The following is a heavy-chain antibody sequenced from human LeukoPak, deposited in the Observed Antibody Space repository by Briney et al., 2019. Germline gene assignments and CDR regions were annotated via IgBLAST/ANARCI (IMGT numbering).Heavy chain of an antibody. Sequence: GESLKISFKGSGSSFTSYWISWVRQMPGKGLEWMGRIDPSDSYTNYSPSFQGHVTISADKSISTAYLQWSSLKASDTAMYYCARSLGYCSGGSCYAQGPFDYWGQGTLVTVSS. CDR1: GSSFTSYW. V-gene: IGHV5-10-1*01. CDR3: ARSLGYCSGGSCYAQGPFDY. J-gene: IGHJ4*02. D-gene: IGHD2-15*01. CDR2: IDPSDSYT.